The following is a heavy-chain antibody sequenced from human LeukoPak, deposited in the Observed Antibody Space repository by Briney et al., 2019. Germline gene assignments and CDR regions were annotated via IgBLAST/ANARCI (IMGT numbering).Heavy chain of an antibody. D-gene: IGHD3-9*01. CDR1: AYTFTGYY. Sequence: ASVKVSCKASAYTFTGYYMHWVRQAPGQGLEWMGWINPNSGGTNYAQKFQGRVTMARDTSISTAYMELSRLRSDDTAVYYCARDQTPYDILTGLNYWGQGTLVTVSS. V-gene: IGHV1-2*02. CDR2: INPNSGGT. CDR3: ARDQTPYDILTGLNY. J-gene: IGHJ4*02.